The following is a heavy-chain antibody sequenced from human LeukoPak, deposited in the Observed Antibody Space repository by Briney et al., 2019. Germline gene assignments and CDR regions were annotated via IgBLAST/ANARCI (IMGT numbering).Heavy chain of an antibody. CDR1: GGSISSYY. V-gene: IGHV4-39*07. J-gene: IGHJ6*03. D-gene: IGHD5-24*01. Sequence: SETLSLTCTFSGGSISSYYWSWIRQPPGKGLEWIGSIYYSGSTYYNPSLKSRVTISVDTSKNQFSLKLSSVTAADTAVYYCATSGRDGYNYYYYYMDVWGKGTTVTVSS. CDR3: ATSGRDGYNYYYYYMDV. CDR2: IYYSGST.